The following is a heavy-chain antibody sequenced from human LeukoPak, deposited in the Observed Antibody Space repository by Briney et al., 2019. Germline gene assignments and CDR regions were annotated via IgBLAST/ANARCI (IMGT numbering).Heavy chain of an antibody. CDR1: GFTFSSYS. CDR2: ISSSSSTI. J-gene: IGHJ4*02. D-gene: IGHD1-26*01. V-gene: IGHV3-48*01. CDR3: ARDLSGSYTPYYFDY. Sequence: GGSLRLPCAASGFTFSSYSMNWVRQAPGKGLEWVSYISSSSSTIYYADSVKGRFTISRDNAKNSLYLQMNSLRAEDTAVYYCARDLSGSYTPYYFDYWGQGTLVTVSS.